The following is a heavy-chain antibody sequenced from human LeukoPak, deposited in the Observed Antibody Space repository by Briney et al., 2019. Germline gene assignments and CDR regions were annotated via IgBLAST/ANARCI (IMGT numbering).Heavy chain of an antibody. V-gene: IGHV3-48*01. CDR2: ISSSSSTI. J-gene: IGHJ5*02. CDR3: ARGRIAVAGNWFDP. Sequence: GGSLRLSCAASGFTFSSYSMNWVRQAPGKGLEWVSYISSSSSTIYYADSVKGRFTISRDNAKNSLYLQMNSLRAEDTAVYYRARGRIAVAGNWFDPWGQGTLVTVSS. D-gene: IGHD6-19*01. CDR1: GFTFSSYS.